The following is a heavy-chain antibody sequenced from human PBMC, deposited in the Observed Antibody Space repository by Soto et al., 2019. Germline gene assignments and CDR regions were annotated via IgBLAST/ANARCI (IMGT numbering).Heavy chain of an antibody. CDR2: IWYDGSNK. Sequence: QVQLVESGGGVVQPGRSLRLSCAASGFTFSSYGMHWVRQAPGKGLEWVAVIWYDGSNKYYADSVKGRFTISRDNSKNTLYLQMNSLRAEDTAVYCCARDGDSGSRAALDYWGQGTLVTVSS. CDR3: ARDGDSGSRAALDY. D-gene: IGHD1-26*01. V-gene: IGHV3-33*01. CDR1: GFTFSSYG. J-gene: IGHJ4*02.